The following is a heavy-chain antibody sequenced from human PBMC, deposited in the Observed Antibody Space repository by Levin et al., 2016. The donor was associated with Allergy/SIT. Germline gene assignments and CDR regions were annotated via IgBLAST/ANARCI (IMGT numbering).Heavy chain of an antibody. Sequence: GESLKISCAASGLTFSASWMHWVRQPPGKGPVWVAHISSDGSTTTYADSVKGRFTISRDNARNTLYLQMNALRAEDTAMYYCATATLTGAQGTLVTVSS. CDR2: ISSDGSTT. CDR3: ATATLT. V-gene: IGHV3-74*01. CDR1: GLTFSASW. D-gene: IGHD3-9*01. J-gene: IGHJ4*02.